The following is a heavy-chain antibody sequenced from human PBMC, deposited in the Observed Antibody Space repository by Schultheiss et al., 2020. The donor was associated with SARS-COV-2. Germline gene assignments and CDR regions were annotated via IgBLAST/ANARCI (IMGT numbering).Heavy chain of an antibody. V-gene: IGHV1-69*05. CDR2: IIPIFGTA. Sequence: SVKVSCKASGYTFTSYGISWVRQAPGQGLEWMGGIIPIFGTANYAQKFQGRVTMTRDTSTSTVYMELSSLRSEDTAVYYCARASPPRKLVATIPYYYYYGMDVWGQGTTVTVSS. CDR1: GYTFTSYG. J-gene: IGHJ6*02. CDR3: ARASPPRKLVATIPYYYYYGMDV. D-gene: IGHD5-12*01.